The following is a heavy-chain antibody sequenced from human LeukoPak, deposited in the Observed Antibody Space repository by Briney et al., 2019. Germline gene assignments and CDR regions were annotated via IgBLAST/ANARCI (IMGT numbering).Heavy chain of an antibody. J-gene: IGHJ6*02. D-gene: IGHD4-23*01. CDR2: FYTGGST. CDR3: ARIYGGNSYYYYGMDV. CDR1: GGSIRSGTYY. V-gene: IGHV4-61*09. Sequence: SETLSLTCTVSGGSIRSGTYYWTWIRQPAGKGLEWIGHFYTGGSTNYNPSLKSRVTISVDTSKNQFSLKLSSVTAADTAVYYCARIYGGNSYYYYGMDVWGQGTTVTVSS.